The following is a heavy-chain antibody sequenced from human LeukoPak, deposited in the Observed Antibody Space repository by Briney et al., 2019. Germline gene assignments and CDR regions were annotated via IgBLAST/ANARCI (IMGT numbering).Heavy chain of an antibody. Sequence: GGSLRLSCAASGFTLSTYDMRWVRQAPGKGLEWVSAITVGGRDTYYADSVKGRFTISRDDSNNTLYLQMSSLRAEDTAVYYCAKDRTMTVVIHGRLFDHWGQGTLVTVSS. CDR1: GFTLSTYD. CDR3: AKDRTMTVVIHGRLFDH. CDR2: ITVGGRDT. D-gene: IGHD3-22*01. J-gene: IGHJ4*02. V-gene: IGHV3-23*01.